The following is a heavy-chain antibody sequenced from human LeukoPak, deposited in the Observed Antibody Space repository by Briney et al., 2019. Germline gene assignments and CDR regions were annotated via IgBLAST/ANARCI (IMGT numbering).Heavy chain of an antibody. CDR1: GYTFSRFD. Sequence: ASVKVSCKASGYTFSRFDLIRVRQATGQGLGWMGWMDPNSGNTGYAQKFQGRVTITRNTSTTTADMELKSLRAEDTAVYYCARVVRESAVARHFDFWGQGTLVTVSS. CDR2: MDPNSGNT. CDR3: ARVVRESAVARHFDF. V-gene: IGHV1-8*03. D-gene: IGHD6-6*01. J-gene: IGHJ4*02.